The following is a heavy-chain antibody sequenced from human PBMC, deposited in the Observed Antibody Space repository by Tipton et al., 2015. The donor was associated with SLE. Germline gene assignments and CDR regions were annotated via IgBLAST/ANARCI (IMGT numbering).Heavy chain of an antibody. CDR1: GFTFSSYA. V-gene: IGHV3-30*04. Sequence: SLRLSCAASGFTFSSYAMHWVRQAPGKGLEWAAVISHDGSNKYYADSVKGRFTISRDNSKNTLYLQMNSLRAEDTAVYYCARVLLWFRSVYGMDVWGQGTTVTVSS. CDR2: ISHDGSNK. CDR3: ARVLLWFRSVYGMDV. D-gene: IGHD3-10*01. J-gene: IGHJ6*02.